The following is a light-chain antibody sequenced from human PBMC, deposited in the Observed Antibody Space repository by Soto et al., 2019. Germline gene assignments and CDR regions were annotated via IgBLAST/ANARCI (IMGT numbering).Light chain of an antibody. J-gene: IGKJ1*01. CDR3: QHYNSYSEA. CDR1: QGISSW. Sequence: DIQMTQSPSTLSASVGDRVTITCLASQGISSWLAWYQQKPGKAPKLLIYDASSLESGVPSRFSGSESGTEFALTISSLQPDDFATYYCQHYNSYSEAFGQGTKVDIK. V-gene: IGKV1-5*01. CDR2: DAS.